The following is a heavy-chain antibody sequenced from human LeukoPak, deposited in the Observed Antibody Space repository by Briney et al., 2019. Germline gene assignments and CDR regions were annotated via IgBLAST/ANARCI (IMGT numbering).Heavy chain of an antibody. J-gene: IGHJ4*02. CDR2: ISSSSSYT. D-gene: IGHD1-26*01. CDR3: ARVYFGEIVGATTPPPYFDY. CDR1: GFTFSDYY. V-gene: IGHV3-11*06. Sequence: PGGSLRLSCAAAGFTFSDYYMSWIRQAPGKGLEWVPYISSSSSYTNYADSVKGRFTISRDNAKNSLYLQMNSLRAEDTAVYYCARVYFGEIVGATTPPPYFDYWAREPWSPSPQ.